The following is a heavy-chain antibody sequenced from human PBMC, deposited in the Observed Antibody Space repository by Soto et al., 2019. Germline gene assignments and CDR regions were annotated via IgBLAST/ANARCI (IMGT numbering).Heavy chain of an antibody. CDR2: IIPILGIA. J-gene: IGHJ6*02. Sequence: QVQLVQSGAEVKKPGSSVKVSCKASGGTFSSYTISWVRQAPGQGLEWMGRIIPILGIANYAQKFQGRVTITADKSTSTAYRELSSLRAEDTAVYYCARGGDIVVVPAAIDYYYGMDVWGQGTTVTVSS. CDR1: GGTFSSYT. CDR3: ARGGDIVVVPAAIDYYYGMDV. V-gene: IGHV1-69*02. D-gene: IGHD2-2*01.